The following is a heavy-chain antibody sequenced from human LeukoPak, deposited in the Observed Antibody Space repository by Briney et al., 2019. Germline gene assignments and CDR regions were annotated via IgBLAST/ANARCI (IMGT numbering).Heavy chain of an antibody. CDR1: GYTFTSYG. Sequence: ASVKVSCKASGYTFTSYGISWVRQAPGQGLEWMGIINPSGGSTSYAQKFQGRVTMTRDTSTSTVYMELSSLRSEDTAVYYCARDREYYYDSSGYLDYWGQGTLVTVSS. V-gene: IGHV1-46*01. CDR3: ARDREYYYDSSGYLDY. CDR2: INPSGGST. J-gene: IGHJ4*02. D-gene: IGHD3-22*01.